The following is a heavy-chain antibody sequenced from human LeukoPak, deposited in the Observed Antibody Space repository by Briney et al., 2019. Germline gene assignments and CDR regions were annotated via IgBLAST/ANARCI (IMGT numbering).Heavy chain of an antibody. CDR1: GFTFSIYG. CDR2: IGGSGDRT. J-gene: IGHJ4*02. D-gene: IGHD5-24*01. V-gene: IGHV3-23*01. Sequence: PGGSLRLSCAASGFTFSIYGMNWVRQSPGKGLEWVSCIGGSGDRTYYADSVKGRFSISRDNSKNTLYLQINSLRVEDTAVYYCAKDMRMASFEHWGRGTQVTVSS. CDR3: AKDMRMASFEH.